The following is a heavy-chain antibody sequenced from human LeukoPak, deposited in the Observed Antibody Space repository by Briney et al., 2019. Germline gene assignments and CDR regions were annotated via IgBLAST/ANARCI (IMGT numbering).Heavy chain of an antibody. Sequence: PSETLSLTCTVYGGSFSGYSWSWIRQPPGKGLEWIGEINHSGSTNYNPSLKSRVTISVDTSKNQFSLKLSSVTAADTAVYYCARGNRPVRVCDYWGQGTLVTVSS. V-gene: IGHV4-34*01. J-gene: IGHJ4*02. CDR1: GGSFSGYS. CDR3: ARGNRPVRVCDY. D-gene: IGHD3-10*01. CDR2: INHSGST.